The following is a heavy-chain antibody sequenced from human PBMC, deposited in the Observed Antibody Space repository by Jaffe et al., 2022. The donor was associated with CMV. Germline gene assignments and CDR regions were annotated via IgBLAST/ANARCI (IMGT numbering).Heavy chain of an antibody. CDR1: GGSISSSSYY. J-gene: IGHJ3*02. CDR3: ARRGNMQAFDI. Sequence: QLQLQESGPGLVKPSETLSLTCTVSGGSISSSSYYWGWIRQPPGKGLEWIGSIYYSGSTYYNPSLKSRVTISVDTSKNQFSLKLSSVTAADTAVYYCARRGNMQAFDIWGQGTMVTVSS. V-gene: IGHV4-39*01. D-gene: IGHD3-16*01. CDR2: IYYSGST.